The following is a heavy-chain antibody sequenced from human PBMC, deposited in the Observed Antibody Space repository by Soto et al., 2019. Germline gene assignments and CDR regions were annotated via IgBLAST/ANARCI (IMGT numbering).Heavy chain of an antibody. D-gene: IGHD2-2*01. CDR3: VKDRNNQVVPAAMLGAADH. V-gene: IGHV3-9*01. J-gene: IGHJ4*02. Sequence: EVQLVESGGGLVQPGRSLRLSCAASGFTFDDFAMNWVRQARGKGLEWVSGISWNGGNIVYADSAKGRFTISRDNAKNSLYLQMNSLRAEDTALYYCVKDRNNQVVPAAMLGAADHWGQGTLVTVSS. CDR2: ISWNGGNI. CDR1: GFTFDDFA.